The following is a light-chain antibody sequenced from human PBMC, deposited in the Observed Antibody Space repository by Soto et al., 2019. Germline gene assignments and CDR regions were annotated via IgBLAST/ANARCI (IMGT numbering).Light chain of an antibody. Sequence: QLVLTQSSSASASLGSLVKLTCTLSSGHSSYIIAWHHQQPGKAPRYLMKLEGSGSYNKGSGVPDRFSGSSSGADRYLTISNLQFEDEANYYCETWDRNTRVFGGGTQLTVL. CDR1: SGHSSYI. V-gene: IGLV4-60*02. CDR2: LEGSGSY. J-gene: IGLJ2*01. CDR3: ETWDRNTRV.